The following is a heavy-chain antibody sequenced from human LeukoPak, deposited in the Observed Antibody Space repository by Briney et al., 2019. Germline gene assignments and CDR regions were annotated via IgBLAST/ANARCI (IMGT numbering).Heavy chain of an antibody. CDR1: GFTFSSYW. D-gene: IGHD6-19*01. CDR2: INSDGSST. Sequence: GGSLRLSCAASGFTFSSYWMHWVRQAPGKGLVWVSRINSDGSSTSYADSVKGRFTISRDNAKNTLYLQMNSLRAEDTAVYYCASVFKGSGWSIFDYWGQGTLVTVSS. V-gene: IGHV3-74*01. J-gene: IGHJ4*02. CDR3: ASVFKGSGWSIFDY.